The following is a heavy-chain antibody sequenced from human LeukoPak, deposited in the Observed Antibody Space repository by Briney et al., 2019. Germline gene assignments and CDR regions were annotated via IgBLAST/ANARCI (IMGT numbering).Heavy chain of an antibody. Sequence: GASVKVSCKASGYTFTSYDINWVRQATGQGLEWMGWMNPNSGNTGYAQKFQGRVTMTRNTSISTAYMELSSLRFEDTAVYYCARGSGDDSSPYYYYYMDVWGKGTTVTVSS. V-gene: IGHV1-8*01. CDR1: GYTFTSYD. J-gene: IGHJ6*03. CDR2: MNPNSGNT. D-gene: IGHD3-22*01. CDR3: ARGSGDDSSPYYYYYMDV.